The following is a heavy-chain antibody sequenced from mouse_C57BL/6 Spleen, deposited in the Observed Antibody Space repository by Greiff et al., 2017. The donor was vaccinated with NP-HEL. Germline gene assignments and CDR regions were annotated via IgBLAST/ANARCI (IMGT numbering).Heavy chain of an antibody. CDR2: IYPGDGDT. V-gene: IGHV1-80*01. Sequence: VQLQESGAELVKPGASVKISCKASGYAFSSYWMNWVKQRPGKGLEWIGQIYPGDGDTNYNGKFKGKATLTADKSSSTAYMQLSSLTSEDSAVYFCAREDYGSSYVGFDYWGQGTTLTVSS. CDR1: GYAFSSYW. D-gene: IGHD1-1*01. J-gene: IGHJ2*01. CDR3: AREDYGSSYVGFDY.